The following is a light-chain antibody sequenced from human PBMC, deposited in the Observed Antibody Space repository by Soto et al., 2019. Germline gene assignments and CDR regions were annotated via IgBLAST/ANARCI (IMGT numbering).Light chain of an antibody. Sequence: QSPLTQPPSVSGSPGQSITLSCPGTSSDVGGYNYVSWYQQHPGKAPKFMIYDVSNRPSGVSTRFSGSKSGNTASLTISGLQAEDEADYYCNSYTTSNTRQIVFGTGTKVTVL. J-gene: IGLJ1*01. CDR2: DVS. CDR1: SSDVGGYNY. CDR3: NSYTTSNTRQIV. V-gene: IGLV2-14*01.